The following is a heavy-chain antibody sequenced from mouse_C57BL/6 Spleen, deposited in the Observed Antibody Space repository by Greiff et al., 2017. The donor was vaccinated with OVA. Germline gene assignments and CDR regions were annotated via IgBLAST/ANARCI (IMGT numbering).Heavy chain of an antibody. J-gene: IGHJ4*01. CDR1: GFTFSDYG. CDR3: AKDYYGSSPYAMDY. V-gene: IGHV5-17*01. Sequence: EVKLVESGGGLVKPGGSLKLSCAASGFTFSDYGMHWVRQAPEKGLEWVAYISRGSSTIYYAETVKGRFTISRDNAKNTLFLQMTSLRSDDTAMYYCAKDYYGSSPYAMDYWGQGTSVTVSS. D-gene: IGHD1-1*01. CDR2: ISRGSSTI.